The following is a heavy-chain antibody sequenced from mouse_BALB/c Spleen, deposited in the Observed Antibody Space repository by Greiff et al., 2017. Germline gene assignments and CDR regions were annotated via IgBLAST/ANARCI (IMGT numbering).Heavy chain of an antibody. J-gene: IGHJ3*01. D-gene: IGHD2-1*01. CDR3: ARSGGNSLFAY. CDR2: ISYSGST. CDR1: GYSITSDYA. Sequence: EVQLQESGPGLVKPSQSLSLTCTVTGYSITSDYAWNWIRQFPGNKLEWMGYISYSGSTSYNPSLKSRISITRDTSKNQFFLQLNSVTTEDTATYYCARSGGNSLFAYWGQGTLVTVSA. V-gene: IGHV3-2*02.